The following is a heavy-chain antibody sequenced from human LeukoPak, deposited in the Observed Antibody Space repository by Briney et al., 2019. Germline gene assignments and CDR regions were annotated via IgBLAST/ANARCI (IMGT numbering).Heavy chain of an antibody. CDR3: ARDHKVTTGYYYYYYMDV. Sequence: SETLSLTCAVYGGSFSGYYWSWIRQPPGKGLEWIGEINHSGSTNYNPSLKSRVTISVDTSKNQFSLKLSSVTAADTAVYYCARDHKVTTGYYYYYYMDVWGKGTTVTVSS. D-gene: IGHD4-17*01. CDR1: GGSFSGYY. V-gene: IGHV4-34*01. CDR2: INHSGST. J-gene: IGHJ6*03.